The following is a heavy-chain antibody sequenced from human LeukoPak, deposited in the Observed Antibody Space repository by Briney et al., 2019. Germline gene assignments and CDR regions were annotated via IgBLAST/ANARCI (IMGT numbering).Heavy chain of an antibody. V-gene: IGHV4-59*01. CDR3: ARGNTALGY. Sequence: SETLSLTCTVSGGSISSYYWSWIRQPPGKGLEWIGYIYYSGSANYNPSLKSRVTISVDTSKNQFSLKLSSVTTADTAVYYCARGNTALGYWGQGTLVTVSS. J-gene: IGHJ4*02. CDR1: GGSISSYY. CDR2: IYYSGSA. D-gene: IGHD2-2*02.